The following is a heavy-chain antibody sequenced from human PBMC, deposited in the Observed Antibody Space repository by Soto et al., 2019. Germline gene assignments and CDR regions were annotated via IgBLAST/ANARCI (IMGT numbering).Heavy chain of an antibody. CDR1: GFTFDDYA. J-gene: IGHJ6*03. D-gene: IGHD6-13*01. Sequence: EVQLVESGGGLVQPGRSLRLSCAASGFTFDDYAMHWVRQAPGKGLEWVSGISWNSGSIGYADSVKGRFTISRDNAKNSLYLQMNSLRAEDTALYYCAKDAAAGTIYYYYYMDVWGKGTTVTVSS. V-gene: IGHV3-9*01. CDR3: AKDAAAGTIYYYYYMDV. CDR2: ISWNSGSI.